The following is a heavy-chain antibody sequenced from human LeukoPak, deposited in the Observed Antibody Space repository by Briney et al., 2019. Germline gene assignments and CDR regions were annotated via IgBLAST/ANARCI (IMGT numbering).Heavy chain of an antibody. J-gene: IGHJ5*02. CDR1: GGTFSSYA. D-gene: IGHD3-10*01. Sequence: ASVKVSCKASGGTFSSYAISWVRQAPGQGLEWMGRIIPIFGTANYAQKFQGRVTITTDESTSIAYMELSSLRSEDTAVYYCAREPWSYYGSGSINWFDPWGQGTLVTVSS. CDR2: IIPIFGTA. CDR3: AREPWSYYGSGSINWFDP. V-gene: IGHV1-69*05.